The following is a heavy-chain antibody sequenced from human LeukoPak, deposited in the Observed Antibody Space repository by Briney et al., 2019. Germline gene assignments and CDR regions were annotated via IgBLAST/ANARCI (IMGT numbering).Heavy chain of an antibody. CDR3: ARGTIAAAGYYYFDY. D-gene: IGHD6-13*01. CDR1: GFTFSSYW. V-gene: IGHV3-7*04. J-gene: IGHJ4*02. Sequence: GGSLRLSCAASGFTFSSYWMSWVRQAPGKGLEWVANIKQDGSEKYYVDAVKGRFTIARDNAKNLLYLQMNSLRAEDTAVYYCARGTIAAAGYYYFDYWGQGTQVTVSS. CDR2: IKQDGSEK.